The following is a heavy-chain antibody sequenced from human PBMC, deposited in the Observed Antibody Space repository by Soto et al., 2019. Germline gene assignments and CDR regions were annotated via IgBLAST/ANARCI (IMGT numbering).Heavy chain of an antibody. CDR2: ISGSGGST. V-gene: IGHV3-23*01. Sequence: EVQLLESGGGLVQPGGSLRLSCAASGFTFSSYAMIWVRQAPGKGLEWVSAISGSGGSTYYADSVKGRFTISRDNSKNTLYLQMNSLRAEDTAVYYCAKMEDGSGSQTPSDAFDIWGQGTMVTVSS. CDR1: GFTFSSYA. CDR3: AKMEDGSGSQTPSDAFDI. J-gene: IGHJ3*02. D-gene: IGHD3-10*01.